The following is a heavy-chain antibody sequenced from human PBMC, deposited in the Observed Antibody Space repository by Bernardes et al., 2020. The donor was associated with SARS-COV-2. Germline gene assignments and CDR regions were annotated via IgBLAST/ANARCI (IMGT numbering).Heavy chain of an antibody. CDR2: FDPEDGET. CDR3: ATTSSIVVVGWFDP. Sequence: ASVKDSCKVSGYTLTALSMHWVRQAPGQGLEWMGGFDPEDGETIYAQKFQGRVTMTEDTSTDTAYMELSSLRSEDTAVYYCATTSSIVVVGWFDPWGQGTLVTVSS. V-gene: IGHV1-24*01. CDR1: GYTLTALS. J-gene: IGHJ5*02. D-gene: IGHD2-2*01.